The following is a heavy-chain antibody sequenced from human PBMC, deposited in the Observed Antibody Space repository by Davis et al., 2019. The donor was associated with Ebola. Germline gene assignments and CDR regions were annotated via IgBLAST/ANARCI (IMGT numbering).Heavy chain of an antibody. J-gene: IGHJ4*02. Sequence: AASVKVSCKASGGTFSSYAISWVRQAPGQGLEWMGGIITIFGTANYAQKFQGRVTITADKSTSTAYMELISLRSEDTAVYYCATDWGETYSGSAYWGQGTLVTVSS. CDR2: IITIFGTA. CDR3: ATDWGETYSGSAY. V-gene: IGHV1-69*06. D-gene: IGHD1-26*01. CDR1: GGTFSSYA.